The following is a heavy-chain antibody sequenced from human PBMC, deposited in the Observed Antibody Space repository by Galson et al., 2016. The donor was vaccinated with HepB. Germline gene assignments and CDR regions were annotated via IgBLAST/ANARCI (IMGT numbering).Heavy chain of an antibody. CDR2: INPSRGTT. J-gene: IGHJ4*02. CDR1: GYSFTTYY. V-gene: IGHV1-46*01. D-gene: IGHD3-16*02. Sequence: SVKVSCKASGYSFTTYYIHWLRQAPGQGLEWMGLINPSRGTTNFARKFQGRLTMTSDTSTSTVYMKLTSLRSEDTAVYYGARSIYAFGGVIAADQYYFDYWGQGTLVTVSS. CDR3: ARSIYAFGGVIAADQYYFDY.